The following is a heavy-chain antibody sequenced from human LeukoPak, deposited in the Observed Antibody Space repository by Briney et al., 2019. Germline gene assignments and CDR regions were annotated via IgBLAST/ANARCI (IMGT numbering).Heavy chain of an antibody. V-gene: IGHV4-39*02. J-gene: IGHJ5*02. CDR3: ARVLTGSRLDP. Sequence: SETLSLTCTVSGGSISSNSYNWGWIRQPPGKDLEWIGSISDSGSTHYNPSLKSRVTLSIDTSKTHFSLKLSSVTAADTAVYYCARVLTGSRLDPWGQGTLVTVSS. D-gene: IGHD3-9*01. CDR1: GGSISSNSYN. CDR2: ISDSGST.